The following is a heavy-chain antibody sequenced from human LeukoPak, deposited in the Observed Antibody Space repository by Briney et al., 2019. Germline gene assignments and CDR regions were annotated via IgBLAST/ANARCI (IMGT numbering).Heavy chain of an antibody. Sequence: ASVKVSCKASGYTFTSYGISWVRQAPGQGLEWMGWISAFNANTNYAQKFQGRVTMTTDTSTSTVYMDLRNLRSDDTAVYYCARDLDIVVVAATLRHYGLDVWGQGTTVTVSS. CDR1: GYTFTSYG. CDR2: ISAFNANT. CDR3: ARDLDIVVVAATLRHYGLDV. D-gene: IGHD2-15*01. J-gene: IGHJ6*02. V-gene: IGHV1-18*01.